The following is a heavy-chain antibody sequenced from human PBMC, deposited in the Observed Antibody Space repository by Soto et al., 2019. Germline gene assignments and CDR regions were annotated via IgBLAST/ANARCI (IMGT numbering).Heavy chain of an antibody. J-gene: IGHJ5*02. D-gene: IGHD6-13*01. Sequence: XGTLSLTCTVSGGSISSYYWSWIRQSSGKGLEWIGRIYPSGSANYNPPLKGRVTMSLDTSKNQFSLKVSSVTAADTAVYYCARDRTAAGPSNWFDPWGQGTLVTVSS. CDR3: ARDRTAAGPSNWFDP. CDR1: GGSISSYY. CDR2: IYPSGSA. V-gene: IGHV4-4*07.